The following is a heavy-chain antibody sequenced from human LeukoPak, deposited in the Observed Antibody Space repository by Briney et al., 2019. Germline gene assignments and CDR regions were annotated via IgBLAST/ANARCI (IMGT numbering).Heavy chain of an antibody. CDR3: ARTGYSSGWFDY. D-gene: IGHD6-19*01. J-gene: IGHJ4*02. CDR2: IYSGGST. V-gene: IGHV3-66*01. Sequence: GGSLRLSCAASGFTFSSYAMSWVRQAPGKGLEWVSVIYSGGSTNYADSVKGRFTISRDNSKNTLYLQMNSLSAEDAAVYYCARTGYSSGWFDYWGQGTLVTVSS. CDR1: GFTFSSYA.